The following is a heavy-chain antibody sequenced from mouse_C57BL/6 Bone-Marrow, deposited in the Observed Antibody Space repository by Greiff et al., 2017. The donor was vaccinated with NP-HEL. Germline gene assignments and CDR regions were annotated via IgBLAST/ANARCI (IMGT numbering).Heavy chain of an antibody. D-gene: IGHD1-1*01. CDR2: ISSGGSYT. CDR1: GFTFSSYG. Sequence: EVQLVESGGDLVKPGGSLKLSCAASGFTFSSYGMSWVRQTPDKRLEWVATISSGGSYTYYPDSVKGRFTISRDNAKNTLYLQMSSLKSEDTAMYYCARQRYGSSWGDYWCQGTTLTVSS. CDR3: ARQRYGSSWGDY. V-gene: IGHV5-6*01. J-gene: IGHJ2*01.